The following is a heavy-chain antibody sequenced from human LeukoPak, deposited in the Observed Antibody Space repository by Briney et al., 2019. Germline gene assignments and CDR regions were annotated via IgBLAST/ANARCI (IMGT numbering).Heavy chain of an antibody. CDR2: IFYSGSA. V-gene: IGHV4-59*08. J-gene: IGHJ3*02. CDR1: GGSISSYY. Sequence: SETLSLTCTVSGGSISSYYWSWIRQPPGKGLEWIGYIFYSGSAHYNPSLKSRVTISVDTFQNQFSLKLTSVTAADTAVYHCARHESTGGSYNDAFDIWGQGTMVTVSS. CDR3: ARHESTGGSYNDAFDI. D-gene: IGHD2-15*01.